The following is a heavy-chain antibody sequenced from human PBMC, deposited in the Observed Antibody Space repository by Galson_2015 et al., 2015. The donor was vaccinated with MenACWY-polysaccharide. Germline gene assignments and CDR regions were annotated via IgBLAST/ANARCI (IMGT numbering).Heavy chain of an antibody. CDR2: IPYDETNK. CDR3: ARAYCDRITCYGMDV. CDR1: GFTFNSYA. V-gene: IGHV3-30-3*01. Sequence: SLRLSCAASGFTFNSYAMHWVRQAPGKGLEWLAVIPYDETNKYYADSVKGRFTISRDNSKNTLYLQMNSLRAEDTAVFYCARAYCDRITCYGMDVWGQGTTVAVSS. J-gene: IGHJ6*02. D-gene: IGHD2/OR15-2a*01.